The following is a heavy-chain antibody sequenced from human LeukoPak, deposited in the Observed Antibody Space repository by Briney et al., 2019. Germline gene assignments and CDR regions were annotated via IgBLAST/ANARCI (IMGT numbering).Heavy chain of an antibody. CDR3: ARVVGIAVAGTLNY. V-gene: IGHV1-2*02. J-gene: IGHJ4*02. D-gene: IGHD6-19*01. CDR1: GYTFTGYY. Sequence: GASVKVSCKASGYTFTGYYMHWVRQAPGQGLEWMEWINPNSGGTNYAQKFQGRVTMTRDTSISTAYMELSRLRSDDTAVYYCARVVGIAVAGTLNYWGQGTLVTVSS. CDR2: INPNSGGT.